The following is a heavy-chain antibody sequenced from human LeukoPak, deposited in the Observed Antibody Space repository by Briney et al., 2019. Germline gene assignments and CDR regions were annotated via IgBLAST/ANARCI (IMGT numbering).Heavy chain of an antibody. CDR3: ARVPNYGSGSGFDP. CDR1: GFTFGSYG. V-gene: IGHV3-30*02. D-gene: IGHD3-10*01. J-gene: IGHJ5*02. CDR2: IRYDGSNK. Sequence: GGSLRLSCAASGFTFGSYGMHWVRQAPGKGLEWVAFIRYDGSNKYYADSVKGRFTISRDNSKNTLYLQMNSLRAEDTAVYYCARVPNYGSGSGFDPWGQGTLVTVSS.